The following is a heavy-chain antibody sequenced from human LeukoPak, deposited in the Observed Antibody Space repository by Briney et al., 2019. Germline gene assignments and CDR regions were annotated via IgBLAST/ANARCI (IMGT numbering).Heavy chain of an antibody. CDR3: ARGGEANYYDTSGYYLYYY. J-gene: IGHJ4*02. Sequence: GASVKLSCKASGGTFSNYAISWVRHAPGQGLEWMGRIIPIFGTTNYAQKFQGRDAITTDESTSTAYMELSSLRSEDTAVYYCARGGEANYYDTSGYYLYYYWGQGTLVTVSS. D-gene: IGHD3-22*01. CDR1: GGTFSNYA. CDR2: IIPIFGTT. V-gene: IGHV1-69*05.